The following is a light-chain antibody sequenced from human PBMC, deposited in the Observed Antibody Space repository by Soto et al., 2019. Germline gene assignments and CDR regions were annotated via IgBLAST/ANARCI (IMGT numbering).Light chain of an antibody. CDR3: QQYGSSPT. J-gene: IGKJ1*01. Sequence: EIVLTQSPGTLSLSPGERATLSCRASQSVSSSYLAWYQQKPGQAPRLLIYGASSRATGIPDRFSGCGSGTDFTLTISRLEPDDFAVYYCQQYGSSPTFGQGTKVEIK. CDR1: QSVSSSY. CDR2: GAS. V-gene: IGKV3-20*01.